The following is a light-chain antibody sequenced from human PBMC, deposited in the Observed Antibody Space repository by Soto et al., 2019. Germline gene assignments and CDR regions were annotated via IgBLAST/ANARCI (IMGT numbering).Light chain of an antibody. Sequence: EIVRAQSPATLSVSPGERATLSCRASQSVSSSLAWYLQKPGQAPRLLIYDASTSATGIPAGFSGSGSGTEFNLTISSLQSEDFAIDYCRHYNNWPPETFGQGTKVDIK. CDR2: DAS. CDR1: QSVSSS. V-gene: IGKV3-15*01. CDR3: RHYNNWPPET. J-gene: IGKJ1*01.